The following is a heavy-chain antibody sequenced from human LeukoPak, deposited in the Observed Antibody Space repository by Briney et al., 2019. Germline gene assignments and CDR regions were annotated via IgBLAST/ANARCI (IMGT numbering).Heavy chain of an antibody. J-gene: IGHJ6*02. V-gene: IGHV4-34*01. Sequence: ETSETLSLTCAVYGGSFSGYYWSWIRQPPGKGLEWIGEINHSGSTNYNPSLKSRVTISVDTSKNQFSLKLSSVTAADTAVYYCATGDYRYYYYGMDVWGQGTTVTVSS. CDR1: GGSFSGYY. CDR3: ATGDYRYYYYGMDV. CDR2: INHSGST. D-gene: IGHD4-17*01.